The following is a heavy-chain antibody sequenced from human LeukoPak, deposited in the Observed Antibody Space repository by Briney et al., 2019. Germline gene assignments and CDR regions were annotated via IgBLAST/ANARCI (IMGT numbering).Heavy chain of an antibody. CDR3: ASTSEVRGSYYPRDYYYYMDV. V-gene: IGHV1-18*01. CDR1: GYTFTSYG. D-gene: IGHD1-26*01. J-gene: IGHJ6*03. CDR2: ISAYNGNT. Sequence: ASVKVSCKASGYTFTSYGISWVRQAPGQGLEWMGWISAYNGNTNYAQKLQGRVTMTTDTSTSTAYMELRSLRSDDTAVYYCASTSEVRGSYYPRDYYYYMDVWAKGPRSPSP.